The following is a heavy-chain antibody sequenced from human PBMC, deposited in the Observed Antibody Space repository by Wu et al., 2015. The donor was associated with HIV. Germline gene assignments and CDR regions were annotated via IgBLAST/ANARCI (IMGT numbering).Heavy chain of an antibody. Sequence: QVQLVQSGAEVKKPGSSVKVSCKASGGTFSSYAISWVRQAPGQGLEWMGGIIPIFGTANYAQKFQGRVTITTDESTSTAYMELSSLRSEDTAVYYCARVTVRGVPAYYYGMDVWGQGTDGHRL. V-gene: IGHV1-69*05. CDR1: GGTFSSYA. CDR2: IIPIFGTA. D-gene: IGHD3-10*01. J-gene: IGHJ6*02. CDR3: ARVTVRGVPAYYYGMDV.